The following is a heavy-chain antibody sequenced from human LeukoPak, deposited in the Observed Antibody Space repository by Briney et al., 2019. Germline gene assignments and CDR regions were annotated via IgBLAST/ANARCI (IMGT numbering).Heavy chain of an antibody. Sequence: ASVKVSCKASGYTFTSYGISWVRQAPGKGLEWMGWISGYNGITNYAQKLQGRVTMTTDTSTSTVYMELRSLRSDDTAVYYCARDLKMGYSSGRYSWGTGSSNDYWGQGTLVTVSS. V-gene: IGHV1-18*01. D-gene: IGHD6-19*01. CDR2: ISGYNGIT. J-gene: IGHJ4*02. CDR3: ARDLKMGYSSGRYSWGTGSSNDY. CDR1: GYTFTSYG.